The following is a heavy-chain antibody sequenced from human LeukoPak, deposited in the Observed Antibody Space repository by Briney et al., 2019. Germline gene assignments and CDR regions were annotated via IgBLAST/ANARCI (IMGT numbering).Heavy chain of an antibody. CDR3: ARVGYDSNNWPYYGLDV. D-gene: IGHD3-22*01. CDR1: GGSIRSTNYY. V-gene: IGHV4-39*07. J-gene: IGHJ6*02. Sequence: SETLSLTCTVSGGSIRSTNYYWGWIRQPPGKGLEWIGSIYYSGNIYYNSSLESRITISVDMSKNHFSLKLTSVTAADTAVYYCARVGYDSNNWPYYGLDVWGQGTTVTVSS. CDR2: IYYSGNI.